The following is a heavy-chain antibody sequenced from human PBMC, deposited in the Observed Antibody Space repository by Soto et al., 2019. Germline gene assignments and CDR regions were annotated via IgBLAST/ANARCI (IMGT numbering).Heavy chain of an antibody. CDR1: GGTFSSYA. Sequence: QVQLVQSGAEVKKPGSSVKVSCKASGGTFSSYAISWVRQAPGQGLEWMGGIIPIFGTANYAQKFQGRVTITADEATSTAYMELSRLRSEDTAVYYCATTDSIAAALRWFDPWGQGTLVTVSS. J-gene: IGHJ5*02. V-gene: IGHV1-69*01. D-gene: IGHD6-13*01. CDR3: ATTDSIAAALRWFDP. CDR2: IIPIFGTA.